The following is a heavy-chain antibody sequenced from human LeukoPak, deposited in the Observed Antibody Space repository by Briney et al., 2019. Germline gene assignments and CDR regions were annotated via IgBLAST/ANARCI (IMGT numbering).Heavy chain of an antibody. V-gene: IGHV3-48*04. J-gene: IGHJ4*02. CDR2: ISNSTI. D-gene: IGHD3-9*01. CDR3: ARDWGILTG. CDR1: GFNFSRYS. Sequence: GGSLRLSCAASGFNFSRYSMNWVRQAPGKGLEWVSYISNSTIYYADSVKGRFTISRDNAKNSLYLQMNSLRAEDTAVYYCARDWGILTGWGQGTLVTVSS.